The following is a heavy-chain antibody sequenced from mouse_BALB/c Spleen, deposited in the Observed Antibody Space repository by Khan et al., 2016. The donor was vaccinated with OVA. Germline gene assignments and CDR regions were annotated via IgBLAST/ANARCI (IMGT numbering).Heavy chain of an antibody. CDR1: GFNIKDTY. V-gene: IGHV14-3*02. CDR2: IEPANGYT. Sequence: EVQLQQSGAELVKPGASVKLSCTTSGFNIKDTYIHWVKQRHEQGLVWIGRIEPANGYTKFDPRFRGKATITTDTSSNTAYLQLSSLTSEDTAVYYCARITDYDGSYWGQGTLVTVSS. D-gene: IGHD2-4*01. J-gene: IGHJ3*01. CDR3: ARITDYDGSY.